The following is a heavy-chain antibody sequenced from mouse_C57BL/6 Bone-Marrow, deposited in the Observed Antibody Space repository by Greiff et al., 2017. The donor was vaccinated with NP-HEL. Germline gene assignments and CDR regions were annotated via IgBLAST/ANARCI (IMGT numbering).Heavy chain of an antibody. J-gene: IGHJ4*01. V-gene: IGHV5-17*01. CDR3: ATYYGSSHAMDY. Sequence: VQLVESGGGLVKPGGSLKLSCAASGFTFSDYGMHWVRQAPEKGLEWVAYISSGSSTIYYADTVKGRFTISRDNAKNTLFLQMTSLRSEGTAMYYCATYYGSSHAMDYWGQGTSVTVSS. CDR1: GFTFSDYG. D-gene: IGHD1-1*01. CDR2: ISSGSSTI.